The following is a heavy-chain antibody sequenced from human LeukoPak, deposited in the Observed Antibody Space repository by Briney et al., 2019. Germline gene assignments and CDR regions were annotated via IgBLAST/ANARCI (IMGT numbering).Heavy chain of an antibody. V-gene: IGHV3-74*01. CDR3: ADLRY. D-gene: IGHD3-3*01. Sequence: GGSLRLSCVASGFTFTKCAMSWIRQAPGKGLVWVSRINSDGSSTSYADSVKGRFTISRDNAKNTLYLQMNSLRAEDTAVYYCADLRYWGQGTLVTVSS. J-gene: IGHJ4*02. CDR1: GFTFTKCA. CDR2: INSDGSST.